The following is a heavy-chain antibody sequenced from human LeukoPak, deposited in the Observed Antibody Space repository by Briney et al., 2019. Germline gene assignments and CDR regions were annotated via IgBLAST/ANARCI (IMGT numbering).Heavy chain of an antibody. D-gene: IGHD1-1*01. V-gene: IGHV4-59*08. CDR3: ARPNKNWSYFAL. J-gene: IGHJ4*02. Sequence: PSETLSLTCTVSGGSISSYYWSWLRQPPGKGLEWIGYIFSSGSTNYNPSLKSRVTISVDMSKNQFSLKLSSVTAADTAVYYCARPNKNWSYFALWGQGALVTVSS. CDR1: GGSISSYY. CDR2: IFSSGST.